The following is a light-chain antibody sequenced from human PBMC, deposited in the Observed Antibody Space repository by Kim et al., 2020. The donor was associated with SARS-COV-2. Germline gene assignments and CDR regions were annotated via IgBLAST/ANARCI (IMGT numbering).Light chain of an antibody. J-gene: IGKJ4*01. Sequence: EVVLTQSPATLSLSPGERATLSGRASQSVSKYLAWYQQKPGQAPRHLIYDTSNRATGIPARCTGSGFGTDFSITISSLEPEDFAVYYCQLLNHWSLTFGGGTEVDIK. CDR3: QLLNHWSLT. CDR2: DTS. V-gene: IGKV3-11*01. CDR1: QSVSKY.